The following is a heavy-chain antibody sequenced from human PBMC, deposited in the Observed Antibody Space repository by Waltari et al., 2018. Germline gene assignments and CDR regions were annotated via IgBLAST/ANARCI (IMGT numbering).Heavy chain of an antibody. V-gene: IGHV4-59*01. CDR2: IYYSGST. J-gene: IGHJ5*02. D-gene: IGHD1-26*01. Sequence: QVQLQESGPGLVKPSETLSLTCTVSGGSISSYYWSWIRPPPGKGLEWIGYIYYSGSTNYNPSLKSRVTISVDTSKNQFSLKLSSVTAADTAVYYCARSARTRLSVGNWFDPWGQGTLVTVSS. CDR3: ARSARTRLSVGNWFDP. CDR1: GGSISSYY.